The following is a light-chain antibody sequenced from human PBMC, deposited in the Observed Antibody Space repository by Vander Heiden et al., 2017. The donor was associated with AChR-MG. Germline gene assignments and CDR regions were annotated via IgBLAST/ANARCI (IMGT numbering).Light chain of an antibody. J-gene: IGLJ2*01. Sequence: QSALTQPASVSGSPGQSITISCTGTSSDVGGYNYVSWYQQHPGRAPKLMIFDVSNRPSGVSTRFSGSKSGNTASLTISGLQAEDEADYYCSSYTSSSTPVFGGGTKLTGL. CDR2: DVS. V-gene: IGLV2-14*03. CDR3: SSYTSSSTPV. CDR1: SSDVGGYNY.